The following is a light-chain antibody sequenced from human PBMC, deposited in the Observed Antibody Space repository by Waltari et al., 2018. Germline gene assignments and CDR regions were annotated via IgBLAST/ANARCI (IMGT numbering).Light chain of an antibody. CDR1: SSHVGGYKF. Sequence: QSALTQPASVSGSPGQSITISCTGTSSHVGGYKFAPWYRQHPGKAPKLMIYEVSNRPSGVSTRVSGSKSGNTASLTISGLQAEDEADYYCISYTSSTTWVFGGGTSLTVL. CDR2: EVS. V-gene: IGLV2-14*01. J-gene: IGLJ3*02. CDR3: ISYTSSTTWV.